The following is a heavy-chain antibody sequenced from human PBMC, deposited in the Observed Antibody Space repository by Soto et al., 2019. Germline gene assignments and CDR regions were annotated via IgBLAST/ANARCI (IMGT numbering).Heavy chain of an antibody. D-gene: IGHD6-6*01. CDR1: GDSLSSGGHY. J-gene: IGHJ4*02. CDR2: IYDSVNT. V-gene: IGHV4-31*03. Sequence: SETLSLTCTVSGDSLSSGGHYWSWIRQHPGKGLEWIGHIYDSVNTYYSPSLRSRVTISADMSKNQFSLNLSSVTAADTAVYYCARAMYSSSSLFDYWGQGTLVTVSS. CDR3: ARAMYSSSSLFDY.